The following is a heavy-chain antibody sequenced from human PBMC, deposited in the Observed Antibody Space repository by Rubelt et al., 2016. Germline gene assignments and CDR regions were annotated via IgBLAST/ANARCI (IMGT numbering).Heavy chain of an antibody. D-gene: IGHD2-15*01. J-gene: IGHJ3*02. CDR3: AGERGGGSQYAFDI. CDR1: GGSISSSSYY. V-gene: IGHV4-39*07. Sequence: QLQLQESGPGLVKPSETLSLTCTVSGGSISSSSYYWGWIRQPPGTGLEWIGSIYYSGGTYYNPSLKGRSVISVDTSTNQCVLKRWSVTAGATAGYCCAGERGGGSQYAFDIWGQGTMVTVSS. CDR2: IYYSGGT.